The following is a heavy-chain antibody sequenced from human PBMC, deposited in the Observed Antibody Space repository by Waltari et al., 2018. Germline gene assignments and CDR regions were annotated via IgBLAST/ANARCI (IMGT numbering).Heavy chain of an antibody. J-gene: IGHJ4*02. V-gene: IGHV1-69*04. D-gene: IGHD3-22*01. CDR2: NIPILGIA. Sequence: QVQLVQSGAEVKKPGSSVKVSCKASGGTFSSYAISWVRQAPGQGREGRGSNIPILGIANNAQKFQGRVTITADKSTSTAYMGLSSLRSEDTAVYYCASTDYYDSSGYEGGAADWGQGTLVTVSS. CDR1: GGTFSSYA. CDR3: ASTDYYDSSGYEGGAAD.